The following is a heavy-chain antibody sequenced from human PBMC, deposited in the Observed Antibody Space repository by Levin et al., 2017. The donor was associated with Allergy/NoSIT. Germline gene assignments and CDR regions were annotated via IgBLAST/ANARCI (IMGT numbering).Heavy chain of an antibody. V-gene: IGHV3-30*04. CDR1: VFTFSIYA. CDR3: AIADSSAYPDY. Sequence: LSLTCAASVFTFSIYAMHWFRQAPGKGLEWVAVISYDGRTTYYADSVKGRFTISRDDSKSTLYLQMNSLRPEDTAVNYCAIADSSAYPDYWGQGTLVTVSS. D-gene: IGHD3-22*01. J-gene: IGHJ4*02. CDR2: ISYDGRTT.